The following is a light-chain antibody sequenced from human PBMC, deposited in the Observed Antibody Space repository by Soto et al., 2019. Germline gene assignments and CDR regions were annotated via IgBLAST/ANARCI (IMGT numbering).Light chain of an antibody. Sequence: DIVMTQSPLSLPVTPGEPASISCTSRQSLLHENGYSDVDWVLQKPGQSPQLLIYLGSNRASGVPDRFRGSGSGTDFTLKISRVEAEDVGVYYCMQTLQTPWTFGLGTKVDIK. CDR1: QSLLHENGYSD. CDR3: MQTLQTPWT. CDR2: LGS. J-gene: IGKJ1*01. V-gene: IGKV2-28*01.